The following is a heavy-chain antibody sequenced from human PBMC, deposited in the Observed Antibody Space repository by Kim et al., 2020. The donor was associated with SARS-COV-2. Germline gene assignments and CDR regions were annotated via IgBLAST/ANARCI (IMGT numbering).Heavy chain of an antibody. J-gene: IGHJ6*01. D-gene: IGHD3-9*01. V-gene: IGHV4-38-2*02. CDR3: ARENTYYDILTGYYYYYG. CDR2: IYHSGST. Sequence: SETLSLTCTVSGYSISSGYYWGWIRQPPGKGLEWIGSIYHSGSTYYNPSLKIRVTISVDTSKNQFSLKLSSVTAADTAVYYCARENTYYDILTGYYYYYG. CDR1: GYSISSGYY.